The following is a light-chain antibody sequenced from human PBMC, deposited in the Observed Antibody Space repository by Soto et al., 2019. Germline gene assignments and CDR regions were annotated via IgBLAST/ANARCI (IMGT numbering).Light chain of an antibody. J-gene: IGKJ1*01. CDR1: QSINSF. CDR3: QQGYTSPQT. Sequence: DSPMNQAPSSLSASLGDSVTITCRASQSINSFLNWYQQKPGKATNRLSYAASSLQSGVPSRFSGSGSGTDCTLTISSLQPEDFATYDFQQGYTSPQTFGQGTKVELK. V-gene: IGKV1-39*01. CDR2: AAS.